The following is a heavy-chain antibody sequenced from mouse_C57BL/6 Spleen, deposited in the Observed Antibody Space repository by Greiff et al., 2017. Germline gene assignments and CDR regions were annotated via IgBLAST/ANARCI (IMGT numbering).Heavy chain of an antibody. Sequence: QVQLKESGAELVKPGASVKISCKASGYAFSSYWMNWVKQRPGKGLEWIGQIYPGDGDTNYNGKFKGKATLTADKSSSTAYMQLSSLTSEDSAVYFCARDLTGRYFDDWGRGTTLTVSS. V-gene: IGHV1-80*01. CDR2: IYPGDGDT. CDR3: ARDLTGRYFDD. CDR1: GYAFSSYW. J-gene: IGHJ2*01. D-gene: IGHD4-1*01.